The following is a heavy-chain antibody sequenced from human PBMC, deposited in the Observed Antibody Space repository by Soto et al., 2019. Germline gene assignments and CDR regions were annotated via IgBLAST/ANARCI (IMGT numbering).Heavy chain of an antibody. V-gene: IGHV4-34*01. CDR3: ARAGGYGGYDHNWFDP. D-gene: IGHD5-12*01. Sequence: SETLSLTCAVYGGSFSGYYWSWIRQPPGKGLEWIGEINHSGSTNYNPSLKSRVTISVDTSKNQFSLKLSSVTAADTAVYYCARAGGYGGYDHNWFDPWGQGTLVTVSS. CDR2: INHSGST. CDR1: GGSFSGYY. J-gene: IGHJ5*02.